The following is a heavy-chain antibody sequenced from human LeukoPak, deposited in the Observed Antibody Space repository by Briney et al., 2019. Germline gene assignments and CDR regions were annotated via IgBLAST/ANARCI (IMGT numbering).Heavy chain of an antibody. Sequence: GASVKVSCKASGYTFTSYGISWVRQAPGQGLEWMGWISAYNGNTNHAQKLQGRVTMTTDTSTSTAYLELRSLRSDDTAVYYCARLDSSHWFDPWGQGTLVTVSS. CDR3: ARLDSSHWFDP. CDR2: ISAYNGNT. J-gene: IGHJ5*02. CDR1: GYTFTSYG. D-gene: IGHD3-22*01. V-gene: IGHV1-18*01.